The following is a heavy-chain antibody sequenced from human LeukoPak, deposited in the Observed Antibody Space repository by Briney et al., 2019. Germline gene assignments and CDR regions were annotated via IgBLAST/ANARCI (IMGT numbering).Heavy chain of an antibody. CDR3: ARDGYHLWDFDY. Sequence: GASVKVSCKASGATFSSYAISWVRQAPGQGLGWMGGIIPIFGTANYAQKFQGRVTITADKSTSTAYMELSSLRSEDTAVYYCARDGYHLWDFDYWGQGTLVTVSS. D-gene: IGHD5-12*01. CDR2: IIPIFGTA. V-gene: IGHV1-69*06. CDR1: GATFSSYA. J-gene: IGHJ4*02.